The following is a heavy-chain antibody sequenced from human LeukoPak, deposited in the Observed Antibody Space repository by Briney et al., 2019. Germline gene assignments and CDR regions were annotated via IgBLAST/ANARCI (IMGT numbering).Heavy chain of an antibody. J-gene: IGHJ6*02. Sequence: QPGRSLRLSCAASGFTFSSYGMHWVRQAPGKGLEWVAVISYDGSNKYYADSVKGRFTISRDNSKNTLYLQMNSLRAEDTAVYYCAKDRERTRDYYYYYGMDVWGQGTTVTVSS. CDR1: GFTFSSYG. V-gene: IGHV3-30*18. D-gene: IGHD1-1*01. CDR2: ISYDGSNK. CDR3: AKDRERTRDYYYYYGMDV.